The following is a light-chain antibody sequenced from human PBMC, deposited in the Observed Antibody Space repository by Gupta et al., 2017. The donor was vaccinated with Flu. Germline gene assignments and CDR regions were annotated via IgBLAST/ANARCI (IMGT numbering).Light chain of an antibody. V-gene: IGLV3-1*01. Sequence: SYELTKPPSVSVSPGQTASITCSGDKLGDRYACWYQQKPGQSPVLVIYEDIKRPSGIPERFSGSNSGNTATLTISGTQAMDEADYYCQAWDSSTAWVFGGGTKLTVL. J-gene: IGLJ3*02. CDR2: EDI. CDR3: QAWDSSTAWV. CDR1: KLGDRY.